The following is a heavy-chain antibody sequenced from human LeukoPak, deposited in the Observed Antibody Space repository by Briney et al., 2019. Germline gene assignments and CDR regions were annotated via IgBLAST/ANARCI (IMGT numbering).Heavy chain of an antibody. CDR1: GYTFTSYD. CDR3: ARGSVADYYYYYYGMDV. CDR2: MNPNSGNT. V-gene: IGHV1-8*01. J-gene: IGHJ6*02. D-gene: IGHD6-19*01. Sequence: ASVKVSCKASGYTFTSYDINWVRQATGQGLEWMGWMNPNSGNTGYAQKFQGRVTMTRNTSISTAYMELSSLRSGDTAVYYCARGSVADYYYYYYGMDVWGQGTLVTVSS.